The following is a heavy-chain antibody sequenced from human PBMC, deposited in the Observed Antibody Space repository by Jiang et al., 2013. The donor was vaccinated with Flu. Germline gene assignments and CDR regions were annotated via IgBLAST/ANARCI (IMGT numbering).Heavy chain of an antibody. V-gene: IGHV3-53*01. CDR1: GFTVSSNY. D-gene: IGHD6-13*01. J-gene: IGHJ1*01. CDR3: ARVRAAAGTEYFQH. CDR2: IYSGGST. Sequence: QLLESGGGLIQPGGSLRLSCAASGFTVSSNYMSWVRQAPGKGLEWVSVIYSGGSTYYADSVKGRFTISRDNSKNTLYLQMNSLRAEDTAVYYCARVRAAAGTEYFQHWGQGTLVTVSS.